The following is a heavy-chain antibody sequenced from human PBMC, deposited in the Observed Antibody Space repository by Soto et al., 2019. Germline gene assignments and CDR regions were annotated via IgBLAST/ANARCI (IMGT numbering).Heavy chain of an antibody. V-gene: IGHV1-69*13. J-gene: IGHJ4*02. CDR1: GGTFSSYA. D-gene: IGHD3-10*01. CDR3: ASIHYGWGSYPDY. CDR2: IIPIFGTA. Sequence: SVKVSCKASGGTFSSYAISWVRQAPGQGLEWMGGIIPIFGTANYAQKFQGRVTITADESTSTAYMELSSLRSEDTAVYYCASIHYGWGSYPDYWGQGTLVTVYS.